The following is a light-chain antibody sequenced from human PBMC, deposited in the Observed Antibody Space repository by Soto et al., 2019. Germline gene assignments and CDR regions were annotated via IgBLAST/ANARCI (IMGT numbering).Light chain of an antibody. J-gene: IGKJ4*01. Sequence: EIVMTQSPATLSVSPGERATLSCRASQSVNSNLAWYRQKPGQAPRLLISDASTRATGVPARFRGSGSGTEFTLTISSLQSEDSGIYYCQQYNFWPPLTFGGGPKVEIK. CDR3: QQYNFWPPLT. CDR2: DAS. V-gene: IGKV3-15*01. CDR1: QSVNSN.